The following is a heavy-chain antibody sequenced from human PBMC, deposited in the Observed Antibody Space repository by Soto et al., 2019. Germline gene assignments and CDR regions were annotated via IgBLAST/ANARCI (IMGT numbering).Heavy chain of an antibody. D-gene: IGHD3-10*01. V-gene: IGHV3-23*01. CDR2: ISGSGGST. Sequence: GGSLRLSCAASGFTFSSYAMSWVRQAPGKGLEWVSAISGSGGSTYYADSVKGRFTISRDNSKNTLYLQMNSLRAEDTAVYYCAKDLRELLWFGEFPQFDYWGQGTLVTVSS. J-gene: IGHJ4*02. CDR3: AKDLRELLWFGEFPQFDY. CDR1: GFTFSSYA.